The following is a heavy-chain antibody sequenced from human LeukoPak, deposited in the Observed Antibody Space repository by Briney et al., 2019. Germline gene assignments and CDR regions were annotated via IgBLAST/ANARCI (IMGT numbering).Heavy chain of an antibody. CDR3: ALENYCDSGFSKAFDY. CDR1: GYTFTAKF. D-gene: IGHD3-22*01. CDR2: IEPKRGVT. J-gene: IGHJ4*02. Sequence: GSSVKVSCQASGYTFTAKFLHWLRQAPGQRLGGMGGIEPKRGVTVYGPKFRGRVTVARDPSLSTAYMEVTRLRSDDTALYYCALENYCDSGFSKAFDYWGQGTLVTVSS. V-gene: IGHV1-2*02.